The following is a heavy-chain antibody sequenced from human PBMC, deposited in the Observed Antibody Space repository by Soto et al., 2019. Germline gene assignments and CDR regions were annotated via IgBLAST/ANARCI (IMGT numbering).Heavy chain of an antibody. D-gene: IGHD3-10*01. CDR3: AAPYGSGSYYNGFDY. J-gene: IGHJ4*02. Sequence: QVQLVQSGAEVKKPGSSVKVSCKASGGTFSSYAISWVRQAPGQGLEWMGGIIPIFGTANYAQKFQGRVTITAAESTSTASMELSSLRSEDTAVYYCAAPYGSGSYYNGFDYWGQGTLVTVSS. CDR2: IIPIFGTA. V-gene: IGHV1-69*12. CDR1: GGTFSSYA.